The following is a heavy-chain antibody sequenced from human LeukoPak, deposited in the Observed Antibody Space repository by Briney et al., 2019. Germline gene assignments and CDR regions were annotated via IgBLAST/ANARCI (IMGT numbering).Heavy chain of an antibody. Sequence: PSETLSLTCTVSGGSISSGGYYWSWIRQPPGKGLEWIGYIYHSGSTYYNPSLKSRVTISVDRSKNQFSLKLSSVTAADTAVYYCARGPNYPSPSPFDYWGQGTLVTVSS. V-gene: IGHV4-30-2*01. CDR3: ARGPNYPSPSPFDY. J-gene: IGHJ4*02. CDR2: IYHSGST. CDR1: GGSISSGGYY. D-gene: IGHD5-24*01.